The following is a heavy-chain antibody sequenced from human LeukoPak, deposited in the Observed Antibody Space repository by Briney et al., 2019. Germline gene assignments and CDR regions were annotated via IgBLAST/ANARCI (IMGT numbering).Heavy chain of an antibody. Sequence: GRSLRLSCAASGFTFDDYAMHWVRQAPGKGLEWVSGISWNSGSIGYADSVKGRFTISRDNAKNSLYLQMNSLRAEDTAVYYCARDLGGIWDDYYFDYWGQGTLVTVSP. V-gene: IGHV3-9*01. D-gene: IGHD3-16*01. J-gene: IGHJ4*02. CDR2: ISWNSGSI. CDR3: ARDLGGIWDDYYFDY. CDR1: GFTFDDYA.